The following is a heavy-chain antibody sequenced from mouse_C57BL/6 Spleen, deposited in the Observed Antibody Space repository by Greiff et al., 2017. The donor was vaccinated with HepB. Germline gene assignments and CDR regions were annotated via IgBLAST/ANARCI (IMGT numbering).Heavy chain of an antibody. J-gene: IGHJ4*01. CDR3: ASPYYYGSSDYYAMDY. D-gene: IGHD1-1*01. CDR2: IDPSDSYT. V-gene: IGHV1-69*01. Sequence: QVQLQQPGAELVMPGASVKLSCKASGYTFTSYWMHWVKQRPGQGLEWIGEIDPSDSYTNYNQKFKGKSTLTVDKSSSTAYMQLSSLTSEDSAVYYCASPYYYGSSDYYAMDYWGQGTSVTVSS. CDR1: GYTFTSYW.